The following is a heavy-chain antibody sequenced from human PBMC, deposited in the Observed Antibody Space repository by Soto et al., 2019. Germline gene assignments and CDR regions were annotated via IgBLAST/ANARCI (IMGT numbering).Heavy chain of an antibody. V-gene: IGHV3-30*18. CDR1: GFTFTNFG. D-gene: IGHD6-13*01. CDR3: AKTQSSGWYGVDY. Sequence: QVQLVESGGGVVQPGTSLRLSCATSGFTFTNFGIHWVRQAPGKGREWVAVTSYDGNNIYYGDSVKGRFTISRDNSKNTLYLPMDSRRLEDTAVYYCAKTQSSGWYGVDYWGQGALVTVSS. J-gene: IGHJ4*02. CDR2: TSYDGNNI.